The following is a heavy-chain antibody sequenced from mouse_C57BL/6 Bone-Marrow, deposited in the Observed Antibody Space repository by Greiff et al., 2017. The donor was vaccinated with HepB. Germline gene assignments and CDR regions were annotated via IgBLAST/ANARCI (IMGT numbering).Heavy chain of an antibody. CDR2: IDPANGNT. CDR1: GFNIKNTY. V-gene: IGHV14-3*01. CDR3: ARDSSGPAWFAY. J-gene: IGHJ3*01. Sequence: EVKLMESVAELVRPGASVKLSCTASGFNIKNTYLHWVKQRPEQGLEWIGRIDPANGNTKYAPKFQGKATITADTSSNTAYLQRSSLTSEDTAIYYCARDSSGPAWFAYWGQGTLVTVSA. D-gene: IGHD3-2*02.